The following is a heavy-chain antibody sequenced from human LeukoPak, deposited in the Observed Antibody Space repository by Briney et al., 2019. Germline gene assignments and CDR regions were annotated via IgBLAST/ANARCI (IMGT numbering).Heavy chain of an antibody. Sequence: SETLSLTCAVYGGSFSGYYWSWIRQPPGKGLEWIGEINHSGSTNCSPSLKSRVTISVDTSKNQFSLKLTSVTAANTAVYYCAMSSIRGVPTDWGQGTLVTVSS. J-gene: IGHJ4*02. D-gene: IGHD3-10*01. CDR2: INHSGST. V-gene: IGHV4-34*01. CDR3: AMSSIRGVPTD. CDR1: GGSFSGYY.